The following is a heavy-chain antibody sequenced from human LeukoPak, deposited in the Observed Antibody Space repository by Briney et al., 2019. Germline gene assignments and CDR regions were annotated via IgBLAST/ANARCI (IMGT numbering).Heavy chain of an antibody. Sequence: SETLSLTCSVSGGSISSYYWSWIRQPPGKGLEWIGSIDFSGSTKYNPSLKSRVTISIDASKNQFSLKLSSVTAADTAVYYCARGAWYYYDSSGYSAGRAAYYYYMDVWGKGTTVTVSS. CDR1: GGSISSYY. J-gene: IGHJ6*03. CDR3: ARGAWYYYDSSGYSAGRAAYYYYMDV. V-gene: IGHV4-59*01. CDR2: IDFSGST. D-gene: IGHD3-22*01.